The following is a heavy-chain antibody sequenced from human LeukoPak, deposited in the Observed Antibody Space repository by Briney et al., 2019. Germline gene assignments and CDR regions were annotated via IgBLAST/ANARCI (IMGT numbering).Heavy chain of an antibody. V-gene: IGHV1-69*05. CDR3: ARGTMIVVVTPLGCDY. J-gene: IGHJ4*02. CDR1: GGTFSSYA. CDR2: IIPIFGTA. D-gene: IGHD3-22*01. Sequence: ASVKVSCTASGGTFSSYAISWVRQAPGQGLEWMGGIIPIFGTANYAQKFQGRVTITTHESTSTAYMELSSLRSEDTAVYYCARGTMIVVVTPLGCDYWGQGTLVTVSS.